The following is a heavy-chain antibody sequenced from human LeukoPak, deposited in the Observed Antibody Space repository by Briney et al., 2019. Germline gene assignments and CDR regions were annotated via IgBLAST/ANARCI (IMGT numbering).Heavy chain of an antibody. CDR2: LSADGSHK. Sequence: GRSLRLSCEASGFKFSSYGMHWVRQAPGKGLEWGAVLSADGSHKQFADAVKDRFAISRDNSKKTLYLQMNGLRSEDTAIYYCAKGGVSDRGSWYGDYFDYWGQGTLVTVSS. J-gene: IGHJ4*02. CDR1: GFKFSSYG. D-gene: IGHD6-13*01. CDR3: AKGGVSDRGSWYGDYFDY. V-gene: IGHV3-30*18.